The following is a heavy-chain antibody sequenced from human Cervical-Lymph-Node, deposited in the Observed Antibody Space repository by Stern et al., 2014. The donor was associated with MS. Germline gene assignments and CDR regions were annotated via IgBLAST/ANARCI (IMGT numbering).Heavy chain of an antibody. Sequence: VQLVESGGGLVKPGGSPRLSCAASGFTFSSYNMNRVRQAPGKGLEWVSSITSTGYRYNADSLKGRFTISRDNAKNSLYLHMNSLRAEDTAVYYCVRDDLRSYYGMDVWGQGTTVTVSS. CDR3: VRDDLRSYYGMDV. CDR1: GFTFSSYN. J-gene: IGHJ6*02. V-gene: IGHV3-21*01. CDR2: ITSTGYR.